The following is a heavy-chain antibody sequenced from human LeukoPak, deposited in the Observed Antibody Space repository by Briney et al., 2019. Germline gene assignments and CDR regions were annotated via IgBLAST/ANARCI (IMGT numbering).Heavy chain of an antibody. Sequence: ASVMVSCKASGYTFTGYYMHWVRQAPGQGLECMGWINPNSGGTDSAQKFQGRVTMTWDTSISTAYMELNRLKSDDTAVYYCARALSSSWESPSYWFDPWGQGTLVTVSS. CDR3: ARALSSSWESPSYWFDP. J-gene: IGHJ5*02. CDR1: GYTFTGYY. V-gene: IGHV1-2*02. CDR2: INPNSGGT. D-gene: IGHD6-13*01.